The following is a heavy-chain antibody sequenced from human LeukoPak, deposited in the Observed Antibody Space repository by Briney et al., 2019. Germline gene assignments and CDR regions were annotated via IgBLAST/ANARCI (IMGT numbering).Heavy chain of an antibody. D-gene: IGHD3-10*01. V-gene: IGHV3-30*03. Sequence: GGSLRLSCAASGFPFSTYGMHWVRQAPGKGLEWVAVISYDASNKYYPDSVKGRFTISRDNSKNTLYLQMSSLSAEDTAVYYCARTTTPHYYGSGSYALGYWGQGTLVTVPS. CDR2: ISYDASNK. CDR1: GFPFSTYG. J-gene: IGHJ4*02. CDR3: ARTTTPHYYGSGSYALGY.